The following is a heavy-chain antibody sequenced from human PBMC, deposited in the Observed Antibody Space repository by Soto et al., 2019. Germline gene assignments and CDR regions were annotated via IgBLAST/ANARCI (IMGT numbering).Heavy chain of an antibody. CDR2: INHSGST. J-gene: IGHJ6*02. CDR1: GGSFSGYY. V-gene: IGHV4-34*01. Sequence: QVQLQQWGAGLLKPSETLSLTCAVYGGSFSGYYWSWIRQPPGKGLEWIGEINHSGSTNYNPSLKGRVTMSVDASKNQFSLTLSSVAAADRAVYYWAIPPPRYQALGKDGMDVWGQGPTVTVSS. CDR3: AIPPPRYQALGKDGMDV. D-gene: IGHD2-2*01.